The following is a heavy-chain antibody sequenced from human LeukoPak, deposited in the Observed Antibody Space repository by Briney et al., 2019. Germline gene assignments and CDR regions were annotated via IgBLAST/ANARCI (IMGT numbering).Heavy chain of an antibody. V-gene: IGHV6-1*01. D-gene: IGHD2-2*02. CDR2: TYYRSKWYN. CDR1: GDSVSSNSAA. CDR3: ARDSPDCSSITCYKDWFDP. J-gene: IGHJ5*02. Sequence: SQTLSLTCAISGDSVSSNSAAWNWIRQSPLRGLEWLGRTYYRSKWYNDYAVSVKSRITINPDTSKNQFSLKLSSVTAADTAVYYCARDSPDCSSITCYKDWFDPCGQGTLVTVSS.